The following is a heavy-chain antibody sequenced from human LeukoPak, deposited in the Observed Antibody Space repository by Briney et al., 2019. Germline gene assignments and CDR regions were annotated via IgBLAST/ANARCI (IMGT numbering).Heavy chain of an antibody. Sequence: ASVKVSCKASGYTFTGYYMHWVRQAPGQGLEWMGWINPNSGGTNYAQKFQGRVTMTRDTSISTAYMELSRLRSDDTAVYYCARVDGSSGRYFSSDAFDIWGQGTMVTVSS. J-gene: IGHJ3*02. D-gene: IGHD6-19*01. CDR2: INPNSGGT. CDR1: GYTFTGYY. CDR3: ARVDGSSGRYFSSDAFDI. V-gene: IGHV1-2*02.